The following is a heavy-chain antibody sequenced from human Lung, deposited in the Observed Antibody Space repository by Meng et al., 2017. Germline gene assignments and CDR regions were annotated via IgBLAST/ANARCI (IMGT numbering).Heavy chain of an antibody. CDR3: TISDYGNFDY. CDR1: GYTLTSYY. J-gene: IGHJ4*02. Sequence: QVQLVQSGAEVKKPGASVKVSCKASGYTLTSYYMHWVRQAPGQGLEWMGIIDPSGGSKDDAQKFQGRVTVTGDTSMSTVYMDLSSLRSEDTAVYYCTISDYGNFDYWGQGTLVTVSS. D-gene: IGHD4-17*01. V-gene: IGHV1-46*03. CDR2: IDPSGGSK.